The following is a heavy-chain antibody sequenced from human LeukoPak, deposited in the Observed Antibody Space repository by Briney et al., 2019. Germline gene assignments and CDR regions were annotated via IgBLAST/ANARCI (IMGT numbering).Heavy chain of an antibody. Sequence: GGSLRLSCAAFEFSVGSNYMTWVRQAPGKGLEWVSLNSGGSTYYADSVKGRFTISRDNSKNTLYLQMNSLRAEDTAVYYCARGPSGYHNTGGQGTLVTVSS. J-gene: IGHJ4*02. CDR2: NSGGST. D-gene: IGHD5-12*01. CDR1: EFSVGSNY. CDR3: ARGPSGYHNT. V-gene: IGHV3-66*01.